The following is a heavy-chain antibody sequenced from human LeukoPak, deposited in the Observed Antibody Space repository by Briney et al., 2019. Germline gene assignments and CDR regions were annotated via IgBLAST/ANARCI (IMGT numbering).Heavy chain of an antibody. V-gene: IGHV3-48*03. D-gene: IGHD3-22*01. CDR3: ARDDLIEAPFDF. Sequence: GGPLRLPCAASGLTFKKYEKHCLRQAPGKGLEWISYISSSGTTVFYADSVRGRFTISRDNAKNSVYLQMNSLRGDDTAVYYCARDDLIEAPFDFWGEGTLVTVSS. CDR2: ISSSGTTV. CDR1: GLTFKKYE. J-gene: IGHJ4*02.